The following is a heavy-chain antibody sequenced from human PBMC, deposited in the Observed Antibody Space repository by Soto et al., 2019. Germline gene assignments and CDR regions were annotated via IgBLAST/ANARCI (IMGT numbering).Heavy chain of an antibody. CDR2: ISYDGSNK. J-gene: IGHJ4*02. CDR3: AKELVLRGYYFDY. D-gene: IGHD3-3*01. CDR1: GFTFSSYG. V-gene: IGHV3-30*18. Sequence: PVGSLRLSCAASGFTFSSYGMHWVRQAPGKGLEWVAVISYDGSNKYYADSVKGRFTISRDNSKNTLYLQMNSLRAEDTAVYYCAKELVLRGYYFDYWGQGTLVTVSS.